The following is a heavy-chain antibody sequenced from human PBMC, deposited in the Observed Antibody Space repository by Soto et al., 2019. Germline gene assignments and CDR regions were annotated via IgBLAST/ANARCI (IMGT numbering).Heavy chain of an antibody. Sequence: QVQLVESGGGVVQPGRSLRLSCAASGFTFSSYGMHWVRQAPGKGLEWVAVIWYDGSNKYYADSVKGRFTISRDNSKNTLYLQMNSLRAEDTAVYYCARDSLLAVAGLFDYRGQGTLVTVSS. D-gene: IGHD6-19*01. CDR1: GFTFSSYG. CDR3: ARDSLLAVAGLFDY. CDR2: IWYDGSNK. V-gene: IGHV3-33*01. J-gene: IGHJ4*02.